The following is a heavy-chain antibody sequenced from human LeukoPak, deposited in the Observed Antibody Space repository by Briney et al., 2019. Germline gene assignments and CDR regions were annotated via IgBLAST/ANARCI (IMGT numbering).Heavy chain of an antibody. J-gene: IGHJ2*01. CDR2: ISLASSYI. V-gene: IGHV3-21*01. Sequence: GGSLRLSCAASGFTFSSDSMIWVRQAPGKGLEWVSFISLASSYIYYADSVKGRFTISRDNANNSLSLQMNSLRADDTAVYYCARGLAVLTIDWYFDLWGRGTLVTASS. CDR1: GFTFSSDS. D-gene: IGHD3-3*01. CDR3: ARGLAVLTIDWYFDL.